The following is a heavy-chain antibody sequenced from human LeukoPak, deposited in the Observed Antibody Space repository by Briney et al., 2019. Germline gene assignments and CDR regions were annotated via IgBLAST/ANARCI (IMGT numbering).Heavy chain of an antibody. CDR1: GFSFSTYG. D-gene: IGHD3-22*01. J-gene: IGHJ4*02. CDR3: ARPMSEYDSSGFFHY. V-gene: IGHV3-30*02. Sequence: GGSLRLSCAASGFSFSTYGLHWVRHTPGKGLEWVAFIRYDGSNEYYADSVKGRFTISRDNSKNTLHLQMNSLRVEDTAVYYCARPMSEYDSSGFFHYWGQGTLVTVSS. CDR2: IRYDGSNE.